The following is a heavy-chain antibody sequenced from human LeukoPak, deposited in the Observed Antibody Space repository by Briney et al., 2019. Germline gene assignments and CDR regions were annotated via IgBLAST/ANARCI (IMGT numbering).Heavy chain of an antibody. D-gene: IGHD3-22*01. CDR2: INPNSGGT. CDR3: ARDYDSSGYLVN. Sequence: ASVKGSCKASGYTFTGYYMHWVRQAPGQGLEWMGWINPNSGGTNYAQKFQGRVTMTRDTSISTAYMELSRLRSDDTAVYYCARDYDSSGYLVNWGQGTLVTVSS. V-gene: IGHV1-2*02. J-gene: IGHJ4*02. CDR1: GYTFTGYY.